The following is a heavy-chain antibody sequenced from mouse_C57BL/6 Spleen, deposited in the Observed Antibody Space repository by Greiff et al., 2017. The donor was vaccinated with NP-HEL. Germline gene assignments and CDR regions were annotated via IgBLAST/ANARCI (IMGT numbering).Heavy chain of an antibody. CDR3: ARIYYYAMDY. Sequence: QVQLQQPGTELVKPGASVKLSCKASGYTFTSYWMHWVKQRPGQGLEWIGNINPSNGGTIYNQKFKGKATLTVDKSSSTAYMELRSLTSEDTAVYYCARIYYYAMDYWGQGTSVTVSS. V-gene: IGHV1-53*01. CDR1: GYTFTSYW. CDR2: INPSNGGT. J-gene: IGHJ4*01.